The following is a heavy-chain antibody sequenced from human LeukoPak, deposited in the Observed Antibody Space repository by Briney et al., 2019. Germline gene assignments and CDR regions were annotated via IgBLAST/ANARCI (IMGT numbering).Heavy chain of an antibody. CDR2: IQFHGSDI. V-gene: IGHV3-30*02. J-gene: IGHJ5*02. CDR3: AKDNPIEKVPGLGPGS. Sequence: GGSLRLSCAASGFTFTNSGMHWVRQAPGRGLEWVAFIQFHGSDIFYADSVEGRFTISRDNSKNTLYLQMNSLRPEDTAVYYCAKDNPIEKVPGLGPGSWGQGTLVTVSS. CDR1: GFTFTNSG. D-gene: IGHD2-2*01.